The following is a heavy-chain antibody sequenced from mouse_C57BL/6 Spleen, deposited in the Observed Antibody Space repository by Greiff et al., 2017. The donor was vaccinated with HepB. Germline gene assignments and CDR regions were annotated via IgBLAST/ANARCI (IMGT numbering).Heavy chain of an antibody. CDR2: INPSNGGT. CDR1: GYTFTSYW. J-gene: IGHJ4*01. Sequence: VQLQQPGTELVKPGASVKLSCKASGYTFTSYWMHWVKQRPGQGLEWIGNINPSNGGTNYNEKFKSKATLTVDKSSSTAYMEPRSLTSEDTAVYYCARKGYDDYGDYAMDYWGQGTSVTVSS. CDR3: ARKGYDDYGDYAMDY. V-gene: IGHV1-53*01. D-gene: IGHD2-3*01.